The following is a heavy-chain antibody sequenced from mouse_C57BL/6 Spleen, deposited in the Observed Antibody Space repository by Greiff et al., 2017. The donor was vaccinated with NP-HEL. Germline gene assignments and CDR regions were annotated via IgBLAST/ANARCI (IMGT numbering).Heavy chain of an antibody. CDR3: ARSEDSYAMDY. CDR2: INPSSGYT. J-gene: IGHJ4*01. V-gene: IGHV1-7*01. CDR1: GYTFTSYW. Sequence: VQLQQSGAELAKPGAVKLSCKASGYTFTSYWMHWVKQRPGQGLEWIGYINPSSGYTKYNQKFKDKATLTADKSSSPAYMQLSSLAYEDSAVYYCARSEDSYAMDYWGQGTSVTVSS.